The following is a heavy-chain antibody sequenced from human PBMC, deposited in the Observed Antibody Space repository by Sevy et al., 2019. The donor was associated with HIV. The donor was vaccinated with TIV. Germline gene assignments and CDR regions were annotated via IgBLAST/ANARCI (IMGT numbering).Heavy chain of an antibody. D-gene: IGHD3-22*01. J-gene: IGHJ5*02. V-gene: IGHV3-53*01. CDR1: GFTVSSNY. Sequence: GGSLRLSCAASGFTVSSNYMSWVRQAPGKGLEWVSVIYSGGSTYYADSVKGRFTISRDNSKNTQYLQMNSLRAEDTAVYYCAREGTYYYDSSGYYRQLNWFDPWGQGTLVTVSS. CDR2: IYSGGST. CDR3: AREGTYYYDSSGYYRQLNWFDP.